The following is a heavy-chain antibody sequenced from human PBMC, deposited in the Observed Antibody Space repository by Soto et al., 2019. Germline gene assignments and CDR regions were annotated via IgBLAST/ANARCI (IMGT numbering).Heavy chain of an antibody. CDR2: ISSSSSYI. J-gene: IGHJ6*02. V-gene: IGHV3-21*01. CDR3: ARDHGELLRFLEWPLGGMDV. Sequence: GGSLRLSCAASGFTFSSYSMNWVRQAPGKGLEWVSSISSSSSYIYYADSVKGRFTISRDNAKNSLYLQMNSLRAEDTAVYYCARDHGELLRFLEWPLGGMDVWGQGTTVTVSS. D-gene: IGHD3-3*01. CDR1: GFTFSSYS.